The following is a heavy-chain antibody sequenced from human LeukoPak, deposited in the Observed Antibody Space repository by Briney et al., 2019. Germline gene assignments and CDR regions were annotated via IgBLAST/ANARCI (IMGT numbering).Heavy chain of an antibody. D-gene: IGHD5-24*01. CDR2: MNPNSGST. J-gene: IGHJ6*03. V-gene: IGHV1-8*03. CDR3: ARRATAMAYYYYMDV. CDR1: GYTFTSYD. Sequence: ASVKVSCKASGYTFTSYDINWVRQATGQGLEWMGWMNPNSGSTGYAQKFQGRVTITRNTSISTAYMELSSLRSEDTAVYYCARRATAMAYYYYMDVWGKGTTVTVSS.